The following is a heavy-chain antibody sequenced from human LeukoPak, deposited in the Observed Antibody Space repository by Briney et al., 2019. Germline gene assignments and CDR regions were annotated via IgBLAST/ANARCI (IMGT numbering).Heavy chain of an antibody. CDR3: ARDKSKLLAAPRPFDP. CDR1: GYTFTIYG. CDR2: ISAYNGNT. V-gene: IGHV1-18*04. Sequence: GASVNVSFKASGYTFTIYGISLVRQAPAQGLEWMGWISAYNGNTNYAQKLQGKVTMTTDTSTSTAYMELRSLRSDDTAVYYCARDKSKLLAAPRPFDPWGQGTLVTVSS. D-gene: IGHD3-3*02. J-gene: IGHJ5*02.